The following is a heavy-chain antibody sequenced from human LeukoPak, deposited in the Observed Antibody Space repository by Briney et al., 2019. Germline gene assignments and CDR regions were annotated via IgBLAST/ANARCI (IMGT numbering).Heavy chain of an antibody. CDR3: ARGLPDCSSTSCQGGHWFDP. D-gene: IGHD2-2*01. CDR1: GGSFSGYY. Sequence: PSETLSLTCAVYGGSFSGYYWSWIRQPPGKGLEWIGEINHSGSTNYNPSLKSRVTISVDTSKNQFSLKLSSVTAADTAVYYRARGLPDCSSTSCQGGHWFDPWGQGTLVTVSS. J-gene: IGHJ5*02. V-gene: IGHV4-34*01. CDR2: INHSGST.